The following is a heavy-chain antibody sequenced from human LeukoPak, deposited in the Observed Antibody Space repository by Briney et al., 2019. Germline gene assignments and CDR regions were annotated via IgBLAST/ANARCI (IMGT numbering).Heavy chain of an antibody. J-gene: IGHJ4*02. CDR2: ISWNSGSI. Sequence: GGSLRLSCAASGFTFDDYAMHWVRQAPGKGLEWVSGISWNSGSIGYADSVKGRFTISRDNAKNSLYLQMNSLRAEDTALYYCAKDMTAAACSIDYWGQGTLVTVSS. D-gene: IGHD6-13*01. CDR3: AKDMTAAACSIDY. V-gene: IGHV3-9*01. CDR1: GFTFDDYA.